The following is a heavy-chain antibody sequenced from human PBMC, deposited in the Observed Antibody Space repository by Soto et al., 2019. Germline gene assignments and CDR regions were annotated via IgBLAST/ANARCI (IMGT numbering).Heavy chain of an antibody. CDR1: GFTFSDHY. D-gene: IGHD2-2*01. CDR3: ARVPVCSSTSCQGDYYYYGMDV. V-gene: IGHV3-72*01. CDR2: TRNKANSYTT. J-gene: IGHJ6*02. Sequence: EVQLVESGGGLVQPGGSLRLSCAASGFTFSDHYMDWVRQAPGKGLEWVGRTRNKANSYTTEYAASVKGRFTISRDDSKNSLYLQMNSLKTEDTAAYYCARVPVCSSTSCQGDYYYYGMDVWGQGTTVTVSS.